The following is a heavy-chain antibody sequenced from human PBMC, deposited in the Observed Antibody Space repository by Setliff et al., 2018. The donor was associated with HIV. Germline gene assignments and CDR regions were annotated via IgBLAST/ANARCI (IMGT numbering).Heavy chain of an antibody. J-gene: IGHJ3*01. CDR1: GFNFNDYT. D-gene: IGHD1-1*01. Sequence: GESLRLSCAASGFNFNDYTMHWVRQGPGKTLEWVSLISWDRYTTNYADSVKGRFTISRDNSKDSLYLQMNSLRIEDTALYYCAKEGRTTSAFDVWGQGTMVTVS. CDR3: AKEGRTTSAFDV. V-gene: IGHV3-43*01. CDR2: ISWDRYTT.